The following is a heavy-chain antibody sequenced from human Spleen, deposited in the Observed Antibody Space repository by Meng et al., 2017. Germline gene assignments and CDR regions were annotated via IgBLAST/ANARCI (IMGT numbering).Heavy chain of an antibody. D-gene: IGHD3-9*01. CDR1: GFTFGTSW. V-gene: IGHV3-66*01. CDR3: ARDFFDGYYYYYGMDV. Sequence: GESLKISCAASGFTFGTSWMSWVRQAPGKGLEWVSVIYRDDTTYYADSVKGRFTISRHNSKNTLDLQMNSLRAEDTAVYYCARDFFDGYYYYYGMDVWGQGTTVTVSS. CDR2: IYRDDTT. J-gene: IGHJ6*02.